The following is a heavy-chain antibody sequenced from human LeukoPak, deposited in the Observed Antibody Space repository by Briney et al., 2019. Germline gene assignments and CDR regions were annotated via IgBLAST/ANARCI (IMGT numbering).Heavy chain of an antibody. CDR3: AKDPGVVPAHYFDY. D-gene: IGHD2-2*01. CDR1: GFTFSKSA. CDR2: ISGSSIST. J-gene: IGHJ4*02. Sequence: GGSLRLSCAASGFTFSKSAMSWVRQAPGKGLEWISAISGSSISTYYANSVKGRFTISRDNSKNTLSLQMNSLTAEDTAVYYCAKDPGVVPAHYFDYWGQGILVTVSS. V-gene: IGHV3-23*01.